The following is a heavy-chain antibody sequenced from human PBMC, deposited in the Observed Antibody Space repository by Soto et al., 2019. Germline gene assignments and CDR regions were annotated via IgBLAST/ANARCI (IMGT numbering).Heavy chain of an antibody. CDR2: ISAYNGNT. J-gene: IGHJ4*02. Sequence: ASVKVSCKASGYTFTSYGISWVRQAPGQGLEWMGWISAYNGNTNYAQKLQDRVTMTTDTSTSTAYMELRSLRSDDTAVYYCASGIAARPHFDYWGQGTLVTVSS. D-gene: IGHD6-6*01. CDR3: ASGIAARPHFDY. CDR1: GYTFTSYG. V-gene: IGHV1-18*01.